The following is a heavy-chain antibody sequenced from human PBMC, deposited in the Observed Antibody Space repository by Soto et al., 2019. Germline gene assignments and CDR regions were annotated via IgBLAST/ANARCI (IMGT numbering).Heavy chain of an antibody. D-gene: IGHD6-13*01. Sequence: QPGGSLRLSCAASGFTFGSYAMSWFRQAPGKGLEWVSAISGSGGSTYYADSVKGRFTISRDNSKNTLYLQMNSLRAEDTAVYYCAKATSTYSSSWFDYWGQGTLVTVSS. CDR3: AKATSTYSSSWFDY. J-gene: IGHJ4*02. CDR1: GFTFGSYA. CDR2: ISGSGGST. V-gene: IGHV3-23*01.